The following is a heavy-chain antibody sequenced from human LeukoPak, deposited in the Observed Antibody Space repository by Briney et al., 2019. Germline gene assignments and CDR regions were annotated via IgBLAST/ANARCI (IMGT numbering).Heavy chain of an antibody. CDR3: ARQNDYGDYGGAFDI. D-gene: IGHD4-17*01. Sequence: VASVKVSCKASGYTFSEYNFSWVRQVPGQGFEWLGWISGYNGHTRYAQKMQGRVTMTRDKSTSTVYMDLRSLKSDDTAIYYCARQNDYGDYGGAFDIWGQGTMVTVSS. CDR1: GYTFSEYN. CDR2: ISGYNGHT. J-gene: IGHJ3*02. V-gene: IGHV1-18*01.